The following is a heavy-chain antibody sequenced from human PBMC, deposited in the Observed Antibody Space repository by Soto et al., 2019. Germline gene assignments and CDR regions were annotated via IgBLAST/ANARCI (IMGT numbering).Heavy chain of an antibody. D-gene: IGHD5-18*01. CDR3: ARDVPGYSYGNAYFDY. CDR1: GGSISRYY. CDR2: IYTSGST. J-gene: IGHJ4*02. V-gene: IGHV4-4*07. Sequence: SETLSLTCTVSGGSISRYYWSWIRQPAGKGLEWIGRIYTSGSTNYNPSLKSRVTMSVDTSKNQFSLKLSSVTAADTAVYYCARDVPGYSYGNAYFDYWGQGTLVTVSS.